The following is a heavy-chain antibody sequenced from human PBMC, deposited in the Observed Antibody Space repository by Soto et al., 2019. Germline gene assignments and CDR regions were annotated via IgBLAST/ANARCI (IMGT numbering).Heavy chain of an antibody. CDR1: GGTFSSYA. V-gene: IGHV1-69*01. Sequence: QVQLVQSGAEVKKPGSSVKVSCKASGGTFSSYAISWVRQAPGQGLEWMGGIIPIFGTANYAQKFQGRVTITADESTSTAYMELSSLRSEDTAVYYCARSRSLIYDSSGYDIDYWGQGTLVTVSS. CDR2: IIPIFGTA. J-gene: IGHJ4*02. D-gene: IGHD3-22*01. CDR3: ARSRSLIYDSSGYDIDY.